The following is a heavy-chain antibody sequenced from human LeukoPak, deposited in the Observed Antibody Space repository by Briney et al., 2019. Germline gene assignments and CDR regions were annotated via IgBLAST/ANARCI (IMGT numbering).Heavy chain of an antibody. CDR3: ARDRYCSSTSCYIEISYMDV. Sequence: PGGSLRLSCAASGFAFSSYWMSWVRQTPGKGLEWVANIKQDGSEKYYVDSVKGRFTISRDNAKNSLYLQMNSLRAEDTAVYYCARDRYCSSTSCYIEISYMDVWGKGTTVTVSS. J-gene: IGHJ6*03. D-gene: IGHD2-2*02. CDR2: IKQDGSEK. V-gene: IGHV3-7*01. CDR1: GFAFSSYW.